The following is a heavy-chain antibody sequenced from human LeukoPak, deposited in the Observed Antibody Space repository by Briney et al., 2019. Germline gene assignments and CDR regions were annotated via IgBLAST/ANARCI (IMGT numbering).Heavy chain of an antibody. D-gene: IGHD6-13*01. Sequence: GGSLRLSCAASGFTFSSYAMTWVRQAPGKGLEWVPGISGSGSSTYYADPVKGRFTISRDNSKNTLYLQMNSLRAEDTAVYYCARGIAAGTTWGQGTLVTVSS. J-gene: IGHJ4*02. CDR3: ARGIAAGTT. CDR1: GFTFSSYA. CDR2: ISGSGSST. V-gene: IGHV3-23*01.